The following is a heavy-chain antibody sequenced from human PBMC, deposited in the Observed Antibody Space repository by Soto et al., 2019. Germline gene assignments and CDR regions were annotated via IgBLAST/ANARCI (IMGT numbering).Heavy chain of an antibody. CDR2: IYQSGVT. CDR3: AGMPYTSGLRFDP. CDR1: GDSYSISTYS. V-gene: IGHV4-30-2*01. Sequence: LSLTCNMSGDSYSISTYSWSWIRQPPGKALQWIGFIYQSGVTSYNPSLASRVSIPLDRSNNQCSLKLKSVTAADTAVYFCAGMPYTSGLRFDPWGPGTLVTVSS. J-gene: IGHJ5*02. D-gene: IGHD6-19*01.